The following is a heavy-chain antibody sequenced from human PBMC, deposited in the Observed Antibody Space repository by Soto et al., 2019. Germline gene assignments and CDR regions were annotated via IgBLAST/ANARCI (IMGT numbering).Heavy chain of an antibody. J-gene: IGHJ4*02. Sequence: PSETLSLTCAVYGGSFSGYYWSWIRQPPGKGLEWIGEINHSGSTNYNPSLKSRVTISVDTSKDQFSLKLSSVTAADTAVYYCARRTNYSYSSGHFDYWGQGTLVTVSS. CDR1: GGSFSGYY. CDR2: INHSGST. V-gene: IGHV4-34*01. CDR3: ARRTNYSYSSGHFDY. D-gene: IGHD6-19*01.